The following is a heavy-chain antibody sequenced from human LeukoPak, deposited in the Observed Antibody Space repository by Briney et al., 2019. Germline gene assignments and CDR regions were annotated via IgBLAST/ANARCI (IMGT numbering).Heavy chain of an antibody. Sequence: PGRSLRLSCAASGFTFSSSAMHWVRQAPGKGLEWVANIKQDGSEKYYVDSVKGRFTISRDNAKNSLNLQMNSLRAEDTAVYYCARDRREIKLWPREYYYYYMDVWGKGTTVTISS. CDR3: ARDRREIKLWPREYYYYYMDV. D-gene: IGHD5-18*01. CDR1: GFTFSSSA. CDR2: IKQDGSEK. J-gene: IGHJ6*03. V-gene: IGHV3-7*01.